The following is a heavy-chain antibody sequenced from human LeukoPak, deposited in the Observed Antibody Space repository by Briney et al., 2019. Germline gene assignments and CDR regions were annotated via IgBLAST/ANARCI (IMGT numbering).Heavy chain of an antibody. V-gene: IGHV4-38-2*02. CDR2: IYYSGST. D-gene: IGHD1-1*01. J-gene: IGHJ3*02. Sequence: SETLSLTCTVSGYSISSGYYWGWIRPPPGKGLEWIGSIYYSGSTYYNPSLKSRVTISVDTSKNQFSLKLSSVTAADTAVYYCARRGAYNWNDLGAFDIWGQGTMVTVSS. CDR1: GYSISSGYY. CDR3: ARRGAYNWNDLGAFDI.